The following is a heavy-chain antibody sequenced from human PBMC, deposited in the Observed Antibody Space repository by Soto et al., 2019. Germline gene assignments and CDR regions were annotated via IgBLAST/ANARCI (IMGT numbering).Heavy chain of an antibody. V-gene: IGHV1-8*01. Sequence: ASVKVSCKASGYTFTSYDINWVRPATVQGLEWMGWMNPNSGNTGSAQNFKGRVTMTRNTSISTAYMERSSLRSEDPAVYYCAIEYCSGGSCFFRLSPNSFDIWGQGTMVTVS. J-gene: IGHJ3*02. CDR2: MNPNSGNT. D-gene: IGHD2-15*01. CDR3: AIEYCSGGSCFFRLSPNSFDI. CDR1: GYTFTSYD.